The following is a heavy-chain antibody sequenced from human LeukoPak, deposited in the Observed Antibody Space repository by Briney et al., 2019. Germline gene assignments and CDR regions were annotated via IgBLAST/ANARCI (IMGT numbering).Heavy chain of an antibody. J-gene: IGHJ3*02. V-gene: IGHV1-69*04. CDR2: IIPILGIA. Sequence: SVKVSCKASGGTFSSYAISWVRQAPGQGLEWMGRIIPILGIANYAQKFQGRVTITADKSTSTAYMELSSLRSEDTAVYYCASGYYGSGSYYNEAFDIWGQGTMVTVSS. D-gene: IGHD3-10*01. CDR3: ASGYYGSGSYYNEAFDI. CDR1: GGTFSSYA.